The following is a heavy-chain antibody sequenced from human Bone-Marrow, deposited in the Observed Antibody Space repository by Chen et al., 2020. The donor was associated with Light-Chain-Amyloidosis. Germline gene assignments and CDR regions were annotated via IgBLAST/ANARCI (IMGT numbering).Heavy chain of an antibody. V-gene: IGHV1-8*01. CDR2: MNPNSGNT. D-gene: IGHD3-10*01. CDR1: GYTFTSYD. Sequence: QVQLVQSGAEVKKPGAPVKVSCKASGYTFTSYDINWVRQATGQGREWMGWMNPNSGNTGYAQKFQGRVTMTRNTSISTAYMELSSLRSEDTAVYYCARGSYGSGSYYHYYYYGMDVWGQGTTVTVSS. J-gene: IGHJ6*02. CDR3: ARGSYGSGSYYHYYYYGMDV.